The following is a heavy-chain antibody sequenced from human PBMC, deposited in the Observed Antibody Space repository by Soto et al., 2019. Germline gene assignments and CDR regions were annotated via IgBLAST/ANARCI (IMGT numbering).Heavy chain of an antibody. CDR1: GGSISGYY. V-gene: IGHV4-4*07. Sequence: SETLSLTCIVSGGSISGYYWSWIRQPAGKELEWIGRIYSDGTTNYNPSLKGRGTMSVDTSKKQISLKMTSVTAADTAMYYCARDRGYRSGSFGSWGQGVLVTVSS. J-gene: IGHJ5*02. D-gene: IGHD5-18*01. CDR3: ARDRGYRSGSFGS. CDR2: IYSDGTT.